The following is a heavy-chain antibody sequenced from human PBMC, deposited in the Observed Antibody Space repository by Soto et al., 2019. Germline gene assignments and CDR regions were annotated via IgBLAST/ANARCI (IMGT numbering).Heavy chain of an antibody. CDR2: IYESGST. J-gene: IGHJ6*02. Sequence: QVQLVESGGGLVKPGGSLRLSCAASGFTLSDHYMSWLRQAPGKGLEWIGYIYESGSTNSNPSLQRRVTISVDTSKNHFYLSLSPVTAADTATYYCARARITLVREIIKYNMDIWGQGTTVIVSS. D-gene: IGHD3-10*01. CDR3: ARARITLVREIIKYNMDI. V-gene: IGHV4-59*11. CDR1: GFTLSDHY.